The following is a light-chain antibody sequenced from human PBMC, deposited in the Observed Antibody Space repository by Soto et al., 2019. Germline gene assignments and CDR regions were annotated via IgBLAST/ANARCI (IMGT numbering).Light chain of an antibody. Sequence: QSALTQPASVSGSPGQSITISCTGTSSDVSGYNYVSWYQQHPGKAPKLMIYEVSNRPSGVSNRFSGSKSGNTASLTISGLLAEDEADYYCSSYTSSSTRVFGGGTKLTVL. J-gene: IGLJ3*02. CDR1: SSDVSGYNY. CDR3: SSYTSSSTRV. CDR2: EVS. V-gene: IGLV2-14*01.